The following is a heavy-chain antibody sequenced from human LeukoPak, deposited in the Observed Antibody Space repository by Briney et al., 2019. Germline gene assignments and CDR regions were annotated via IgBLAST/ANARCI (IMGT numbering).Heavy chain of an antibody. Sequence: PGGSLRLSCAASGFTFSSYSMNWVRQAPGKGLEWVSSISSSSSYIYYADSVKGRFTISRDNAKNSLYLQMYSLRAEDTAVYYCAREDYGSSPPDYWGRGTLVTVSS. D-gene: IGHD6-6*01. V-gene: IGHV3-21*01. CDR1: GFTFSSYS. J-gene: IGHJ4*02. CDR2: ISSSSSYI. CDR3: AREDYGSSPPDY.